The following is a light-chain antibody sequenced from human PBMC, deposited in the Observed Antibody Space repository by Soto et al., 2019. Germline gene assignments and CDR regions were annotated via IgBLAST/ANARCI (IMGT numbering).Light chain of an antibody. CDR2: EVN. Sequence: QSALTQPASVSGSPGQSITISCTGTSSDVGGYNFVSWYRQDPGKAPKLLIYEVNNRPSGISNRFSGSKSGILASLTISGLQAEDEADYYCSSYAGSNNFVFGTGTKVTV. V-gene: IGLV2-14*01. J-gene: IGLJ1*01. CDR1: SSDVGGYNF. CDR3: SSYAGSNNFV.